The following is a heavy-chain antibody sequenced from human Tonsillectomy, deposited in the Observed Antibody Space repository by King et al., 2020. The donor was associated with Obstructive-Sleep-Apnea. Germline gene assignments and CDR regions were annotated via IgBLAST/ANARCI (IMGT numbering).Heavy chain of an antibody. Sequence: VQLVQSGAEVKKPGASVKVSCKASGYTFTGYYIHWVRQAPGQGFEWMGWISPNSGATQYAQKFQDRVTMTRDTSISTAYMDLSRLRSDDTAIYFCARDMSAYDSTSPAYWGQGTLVTVSS. CDR3: ARDMSAYDSTSPAY. CDR1: GYTFTGYY. CDR2: ISPNSGAT. J-gene: IGHJ4*02. V-gene: IGHV1-2*02. D-gene: IGHD3-22*01.